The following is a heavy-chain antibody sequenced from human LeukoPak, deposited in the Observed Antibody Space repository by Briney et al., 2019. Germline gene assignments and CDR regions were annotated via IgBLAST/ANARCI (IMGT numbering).Heavy chain of an antibody. CDR3: ASGPHIAAAGTGY. J-gene: IGHJ1*01. Sequence: SVKVSCKASGGTFSSYAISWVRQAPGQGLEWMGGIIPIFGTANYAQKFQGRVTITTAESTSTAYTELSSLRSEDTAVYYCASGPHIAAAGTGYWGQGTLVTVSS. V-gene: IGHV1-69*05. D-gene: IGHD6-13*01. CDR1: GGTFSSYA. CDR2: IIPIFGTA.